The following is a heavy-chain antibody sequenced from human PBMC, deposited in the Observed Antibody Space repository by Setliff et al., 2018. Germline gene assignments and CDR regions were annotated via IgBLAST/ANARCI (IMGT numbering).Heavy chain of an antibody. CDR3: ARHLWGRYMAESSDYFDY. CDR1: GYSISSGYY. D-gene: IGHD3-3*02. Sequence: SETLSLTCTVSGYSISSGYYWGWIRQPTGKGLEWLGGFFHTGNTYYNPSLEGRVTISVDTSNNQFSLKLSSVTAADTAVYYCARHLWGRYMAESSDYFDYWGQGSLVTVSS. CDR2: FFHTGNT. V-gene: IGHV4-38-2*02. J-gene: IGHJ4*02.